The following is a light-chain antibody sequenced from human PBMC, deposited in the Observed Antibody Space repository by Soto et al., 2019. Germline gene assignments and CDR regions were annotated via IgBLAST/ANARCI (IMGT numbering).Light chain of an antibody. V-gene: IGKV3-11*01. J-gene: IGKJ5*01. CDR1: QPISTY. CDR2: DAS. Sequence: EIVMTQSPATLSVSPGERATLSCMVSQPISTYLAWYQQKPGQAPRLLIYDASTRATGIPARFSGSGSGTDFTLTISYLEPEDFAVYYCLQRSDWPITFGQGTRLEI. CDR3: LQRSDWPIT.